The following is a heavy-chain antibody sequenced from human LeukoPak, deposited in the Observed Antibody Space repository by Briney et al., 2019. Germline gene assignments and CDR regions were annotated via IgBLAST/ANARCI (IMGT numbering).Heavy chain of an antibody. V-gene: IGHV3-30*02. CDR2: IRDGGGTE. Sequence: GGSLRLSCAASGFRFSSIGIHWVRQAPGKGLEWVAFIRDGGGTEYNADAVKGRFTISRDNSRNTVYLEMNSLRAEDTAVYYCAKGILYGGGSSWFDYYMDVWGKGTTVTVSS. J-gene: IGHJ6*03. D-gene: IGHD6-13*01. CDR3: AKGILYGGGSSWFDYYMDV. CDR1: GFRFSSIG.